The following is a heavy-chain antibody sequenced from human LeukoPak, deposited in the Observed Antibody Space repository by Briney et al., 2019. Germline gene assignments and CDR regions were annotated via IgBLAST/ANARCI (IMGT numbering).Heavy chain of an antibody. CDR1: GFTFSSYA. V-gene: IGHV3-23*01. CDR3: AKGGYSYGYPLDY. Sequence: GASLRLSCAASGFTFSSYAMSWVRQAPGKGLEWVSAISGSGGSTYYADSVKGRFTISRDNSKNTLYLQMNSLRAEDTAVYYCAKGGYSYGYPLDYWGQGTLVTVSS. J-gene: IGHJ4*02. CDR2: ISGSGGST. D-gene: IGHD5-18*01.